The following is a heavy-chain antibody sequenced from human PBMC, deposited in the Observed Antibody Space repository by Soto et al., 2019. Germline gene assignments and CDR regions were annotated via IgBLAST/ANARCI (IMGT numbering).Heavy chain of an antibody. CDR3: AREGTRYCSGGSCYTACGMDV. D-gene: IGHD2-15*01. Sequence: SETLSLTCAVSGGSISSGGYSWSWIRQPPGKGLEWIGYIYHSGSTYYNPSPKSRVTISVDRSKNQFSLKLSSVTAADTAVYYCAREGTRYCSGGSCYTACGMDVWGQGTTVTVSS. CDR1: GGSISSGGYS. J-gene: IGHJ6*02. CDR2: IYHSGST. V-gene: IGHV4-30-2*01.